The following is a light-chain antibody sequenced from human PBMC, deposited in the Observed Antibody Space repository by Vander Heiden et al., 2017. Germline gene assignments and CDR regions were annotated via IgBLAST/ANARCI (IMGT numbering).Light chain of an antibody. J-gene: IGKJ1*01. CDR3: GQDLQLPWT. V-gene: IGKV2-29*03. CDR2: RVS. CDR1: QGLQYDDGKAF. Sequence: DIVLTQTPLSLCVTPGQPASISCKSSQGLQYDDGKAFLYWFLQRPGQPPQLLLYRVSTRFSGVPDRFIGRGSGTDFTLEISRVEAEDVGVYYCGQDLQLPWTFGQGTKVEIK.